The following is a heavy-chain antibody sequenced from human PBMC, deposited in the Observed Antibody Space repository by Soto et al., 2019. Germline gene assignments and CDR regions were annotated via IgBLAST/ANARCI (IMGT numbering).Heavy chain of an antibody. CDR1: GFTFSNAW. CDR2: IKSKTDGGTT. Sequence: GGSLRLSCAASGFTFSNAWMSWVRQAPGKGLEWVGRIKSKTDGGTTDYAAPVKGRFTISRDDSKNTLYLQMNSLRAEDTAVYYCAKSLILGSSSWDFDYWGQGTLVTVSS. J-gene: IGHJ4*02. D-gene: IGHD2-2*01. V-gene: IGHV3-15*01. CDR3: AKSLILGSSSWDFDY.